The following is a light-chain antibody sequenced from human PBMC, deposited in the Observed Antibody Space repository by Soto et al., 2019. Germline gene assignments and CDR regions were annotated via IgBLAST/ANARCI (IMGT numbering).Light chain of an antibody. J-gene: IGKJ5*01. CDR3: QQYNSWPPIT. CDR2: GAA. CDR1: QSVRNN. V-gene: IGKV3-15*01. Sequence: ALTQSPATRSVFPGGRVTLSSRASQSVRNNLAWSQQKPGQSPRRLLYGAATKAAGIPAGFSGSGSGTKVTLTIISLQSEDFAVYYCQQYNSWPPITFGQGARLEI.